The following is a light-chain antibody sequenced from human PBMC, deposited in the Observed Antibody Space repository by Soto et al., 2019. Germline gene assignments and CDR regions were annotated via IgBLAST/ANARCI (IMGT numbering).Light chain of an antibody. Sequence: EIVLTQSPGTLSLSPGERATLFCRASQSVSNSDLAWYQQKHGQAPRLLIYGASSRATGIPDRFSGSGSGTDFTLTINRLEPDDFAVYYCQQYGSSPWTFGQGTKVEIK. J-gene: IGKJ1*01. CDR2: GAS. CDR3: QQYGSSPWT. CDR1: QSVSNSD. V-gene: IGKV3-20*01.